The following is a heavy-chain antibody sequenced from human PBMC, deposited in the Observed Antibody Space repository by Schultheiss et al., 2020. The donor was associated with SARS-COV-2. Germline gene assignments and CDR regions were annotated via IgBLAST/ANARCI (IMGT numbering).Heavy chain of an antibody. Sequence: GGSLRLSCAASGFTFSSYAMSWVRQAPGKGLEWVSAIGTTGDTFYPGSVKGRFTISRENAKNTVSLQMNSLRAEDTAVYYCAKLDAYCSGGSCYSDYFDYWGQGTLVTVSS. CDR2: IGTTGDT. J-gene: IGHJ4*02. V-gene: IGHV3-23*01. D-gene: IGHD2-15*01. CDR1: GFTFSSYA. CDR3: AKLDAYCSGGSCYSDYFDY.